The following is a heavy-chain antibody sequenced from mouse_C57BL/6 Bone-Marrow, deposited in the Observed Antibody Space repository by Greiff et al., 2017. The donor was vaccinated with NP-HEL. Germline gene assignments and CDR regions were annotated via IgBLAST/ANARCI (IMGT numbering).Heavy chain of an antibody. D-gene: IGHD3-3*01. J-gene: IGHJ4*01. CDR3: AREGPPYAMDY. Sequence: EVQLQQSGPELVKPGASVKISCKASGYSFTGYYMNWVKQSPEKSLEWIGEINPSTGGTTYNQKFKAKATLTVDKSSSTAYMQLKSLTSEDSAVYYCAREGPPYAMDYWGQGTSVTVSS. CDR1: GYSFTGYY. V-gene: IGHV1-42*01. CDR2: INPSTGGT.